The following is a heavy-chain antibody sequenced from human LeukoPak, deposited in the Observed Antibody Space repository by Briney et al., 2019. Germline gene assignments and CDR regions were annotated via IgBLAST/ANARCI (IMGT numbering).Heavy chain of an antibody. D-gene: IGHD3-9*01. CDR2: INHSGST. CDR1: GGSFSGYY. J-gene: IGHJ4*02. CDR3: ARQGRYGTFDY. V-gene: IGHV4-34*01. Sequence: SETLSLTCAVYGGSFSGYYWSWIRQPPGKGLEWIGEINHSGSTNYNPSLKSRVTISVDTSKNRFSLKLSSVTAADTAVYYCARQGRYGTFDYWGQGTLVTVSS.